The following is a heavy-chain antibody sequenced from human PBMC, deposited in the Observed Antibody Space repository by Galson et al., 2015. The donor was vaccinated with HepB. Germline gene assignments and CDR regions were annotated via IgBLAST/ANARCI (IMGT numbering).Heavy chain of an antibody. CDR3: ARDRTIFGVVSYPYYFDY. J-gene: IGHJ4*02. CDR1: GFTFSSYS. V-gene: IGHV3-48*02. CDR2: ISSSSSTI. D-gene: IGHD3-3*01. Sequence: SLRLSCAASGFTFSSYSMNWVRQAPGKGLEWVSYISSSSSTIYYADSVKGRFTISRDNAKNSLYLQMNSLRDEDTAVYYCARDRTIFGVVSYPYYFDYWGQGTLVTVSS.